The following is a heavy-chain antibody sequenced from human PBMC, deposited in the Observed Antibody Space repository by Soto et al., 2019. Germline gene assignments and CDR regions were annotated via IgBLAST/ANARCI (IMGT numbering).Heavy chain of an antibody. D-gene: IGHD1-26*01. J-gene: IGHJ4*02. CDR1: GGTFSSYA. Sequence: GASVKVSCKASGGTFSSYAISWVRQAPGQGLEWMGGIIPIFGTANYAQKFQGRVTITADKSTSTAYMELSSLRSEDTAVYYRARDRVGASLFDYWGQGTLVPVSS. V-gene: IGHV1-69*06. CDR3: ARDRVGASLFDY. CDR2: IIPIFGTA.